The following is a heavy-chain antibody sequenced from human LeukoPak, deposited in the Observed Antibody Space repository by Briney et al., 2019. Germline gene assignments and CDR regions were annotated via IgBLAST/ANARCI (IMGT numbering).Heavy chain of an antibody. D-gene: IGHD4-23*01. CDR1: GFTFSNYG. Sequence: GGSLRPCCAASGFTFSNYGMHWVRQAPGKGLEWVALIWYDGSNKYYTDSVKGRLAISRDNSKDTLFLQMNSLRAEDTAVYYCAREGPRGNSQFDYWGQGTLVTVSS. J-gene: IGHJ4*02. V-gene: IGHV3-33*01. CDR3: AREGPRGNSQFDY. CDR2: IWYDGSNK.